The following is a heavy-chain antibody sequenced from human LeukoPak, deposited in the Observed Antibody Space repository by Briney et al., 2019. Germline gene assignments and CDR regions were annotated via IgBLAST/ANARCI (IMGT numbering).Heavy chain of an antibody. Sequence: SETLSLTCTVSSGSISSYYWTWIRQPAGKGLEWIGRIYTSGSANYNPSLKSRVTMSVDTSKNQFSLKLSSVTAADTAVYYCAGVSLVVVPPAFDYWGQGTLVTVSS. CDR3: AGVSLVVVPPAFDY. CDR2: IYTSGSA. J-gene: IGHJ4*02. CDR1: SGSISSYY. V-gene: IGHV4-4*07. D-gene: IGHD2-2*01.